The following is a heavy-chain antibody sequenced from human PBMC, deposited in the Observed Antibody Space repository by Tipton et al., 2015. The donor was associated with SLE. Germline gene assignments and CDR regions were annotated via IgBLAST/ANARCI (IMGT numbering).Heavy chain of an antibody. J-gene: IGHJ4*02. D-gene: IGHD2-15*01. V-gene: IGHV4-34*01. Sequence: TLSLTCSIYGGSFGGYYWSWIRQPPGKGLEWIGEINHGGSTNYNPSLKSRVTISVDTSKNQFSLKLSSVTAADTAVYYCARVAQGTLTVYSIDYWGQGTLVTVS. CDR2: INHGGST. CDR3: ARVAQGTLTVYSIDY. CDR1: GGSFGGYY.